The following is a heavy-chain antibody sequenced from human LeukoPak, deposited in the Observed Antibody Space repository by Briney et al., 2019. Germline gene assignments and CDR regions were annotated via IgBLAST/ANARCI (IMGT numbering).Heavy chain of an antibody. Sequence: SETLSLTCTVSGGSISSYYWSWIRQPPGKGLEWIGYIYYSGSTNYNPSLKSRVTISVDTSKNQFSLTLSSVNAADTAVYYCAGTPVDTAMVGWYYYYGMDVWGQGTTVTVSS. J-gene: IGHJ6*02. V-gene: IGHV4-59*08. CDR2: IYYSGST. D-gene: IGHD5-18*01. CDR3: AGTPVDTAMVGWYYYYGMDV. CDR1: GGSISSYY.